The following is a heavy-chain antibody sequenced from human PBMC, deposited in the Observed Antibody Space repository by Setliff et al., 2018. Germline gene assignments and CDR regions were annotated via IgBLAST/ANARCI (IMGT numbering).Heavy chain of an antibody. CDR2: INPSGGYT. CDR1: GHTFTSYF. D-gene: IGHD3-22*01. V-gene: IGHV1-46*01. J-gene: IGHJ3*02. Sequence: ASVKVSCKASGHTFTSYFMQWVRQAPGQGLEWMGMINPSGGYTIYAQKFQGRVTMTRDTSMSTVYMELSSLRFEDTAVYYCARVHGGYYQGAFDIWGQGTMVTVSS. CDR3: ARVHGGYYQGAFDI.